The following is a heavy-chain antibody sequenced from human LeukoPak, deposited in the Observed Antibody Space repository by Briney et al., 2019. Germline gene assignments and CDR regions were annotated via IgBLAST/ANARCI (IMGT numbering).Heavy chain of an antibody. CDR2: IIPIFGTA. D-gene: IGHD6-6*01. CDR1: GGTFSSYG. Sequence: SVKVSCKASGGTFSSYGISWVRQAPGQGLEWMGGIIPIFGTANYAQKFQGRVTIIADESTSTAYMELSSLRSEDTAVYYCARLDEYSSSSRYYGMDVWGQGTTVTVSS. V-gene: IGHV1-69*13. J-gene: IGHJ6*02. CDR3: ARLDEYSSSSRYYGMDV.